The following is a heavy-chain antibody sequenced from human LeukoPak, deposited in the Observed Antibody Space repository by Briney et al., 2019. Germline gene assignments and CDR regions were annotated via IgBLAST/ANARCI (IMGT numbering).Heavy chain of an antibody. V-gene: IGHV3-30*18. CDR3: AKDQGGSWTFDI. CDR2: ISYDGSNK. D-gene: IGHD1-26*01. Sequence: GRPLRLSCAASGFILSSYGMHWVRQAPGKGLEWVAVISYDGSNKYYADSVKGRFTISRDNSKNTLYLQMNSLRAEDTAVYYCAKDQGGSWTFDIWGQGTMVTVSS. J-gene: IGHJ3*02. CDR1: GFILSSYG.